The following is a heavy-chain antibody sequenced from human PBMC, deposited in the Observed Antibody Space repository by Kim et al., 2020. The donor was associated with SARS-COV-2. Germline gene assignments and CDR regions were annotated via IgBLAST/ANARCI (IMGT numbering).Heavy chain of an antibody. Sequence: GSLRLSCAASGFTVSSNYMSWVRQAPGKGLEWVSIIYSAGTTYYADSVKGRFTISRDNSKNTLYLQMNSLRAEDTAVYYCARWDHYYYQYWGQGTLVTVAS. CDR1: GFTVSSNY. CDR2: IYSAGTT. V-gene: IGHV3-53*01. CDR3: ARWDHYYYQY. J-gene: IGHJ1*01. D-gene: IGHD3-10*01.